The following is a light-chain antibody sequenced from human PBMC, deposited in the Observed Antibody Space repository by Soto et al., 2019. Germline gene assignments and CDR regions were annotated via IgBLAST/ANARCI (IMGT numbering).Light chain of an antibody. Sequence: DIQMTQSPSTLSASAGDKVTITCRASESIVGWLAWYQQKPGKAPKLLIYKASTLESGVPSRFRGSGSGADYTVIIQSQQPDDFATYFCQQYNDYPWTFGQRTKVEI. CDR3: QQYNDYPWT. CDR1: ESIVGW. V-gene: IGKV1-5*03. CDR2: KAS. J-gene: IGKJ1*01.